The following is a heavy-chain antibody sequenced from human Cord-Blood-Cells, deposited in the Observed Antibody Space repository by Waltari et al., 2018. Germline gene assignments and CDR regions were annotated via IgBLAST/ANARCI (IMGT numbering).Heavy chain of an antibody. CDR2: INHSGKT. CDR3: ARGWRYCSSTSCYYYYGMDV. D-gene: IGHD2-2*01. Sequence: QVQLQQWGAGLLKPSETLSLTCAVYGGSFSGYYWSWIRQPPGKGLEGIGEINHSGKTNYNPSLKSRVTISVDTSKNQFSLKLSSVNAADTAVYYCARGWRYCSSTSCYYYYGMDVWGQGTTVTVSS. CDR1: GGSFSGYY. V-gene: IGHV4-34*01. J-gene: IGHJ6*02.